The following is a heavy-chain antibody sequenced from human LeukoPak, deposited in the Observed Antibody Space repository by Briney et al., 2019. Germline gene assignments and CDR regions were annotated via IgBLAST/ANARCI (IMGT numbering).Heavy chain of an antibody. CDR1: GFTFSSYA. CDR3: AKLPYCSSTSCYSYYMDV. D-gene: IGHD2-2*02. V-gene: IGHV3-23*01. CDR2: ISGSGGST. Sequence: PGGSLRLSCAASGFTFSSYAMSWVRQAPGKGLEWVSAISGSGGSTYYADPVKGRFTISRDNSKNTLYLQMNSLRAEDTAVYYCAKLPYCSSTSCYSYYMDVWGKGTTATVSS. J-gene: IGHJ6*03.